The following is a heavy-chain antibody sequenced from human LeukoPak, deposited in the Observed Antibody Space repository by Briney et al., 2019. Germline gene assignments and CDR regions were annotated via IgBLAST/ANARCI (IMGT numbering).Heavy chain of an antibody. J-gene: IGHJ4*02. Sequence: SETLSLTCTVSGGSISSSGYYWGWIRQPPGKGLEWIGSIYYSGSTYYNPSLKSRVTISVDTSKNQFSLKLSSVNAADTAVYYCARHWITGTSFDYWGQGTLVTVSS. CDR1: GGSISSSGYY. CDR3: ARHWITGTSFDY. V-gene: IGHV4-39*01. D-gene: IGHD1-20*01. CDR2: IYYSGST.